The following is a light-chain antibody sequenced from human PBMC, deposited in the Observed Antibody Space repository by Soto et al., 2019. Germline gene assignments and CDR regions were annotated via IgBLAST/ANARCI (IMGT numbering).Light chain of an antibody. J-gene: IGKJ5*01. CDR2: GAS. V-gene: IGKV3D-15*01. CDR1: QSVSSN. CDR3: QQYNNWLT. Sequence: LLTRSPATLAVSPGERATLSCRASQSVSSNLAWYQQKPGQAPRLLIYGASTRATGIPARFSGSGSGTEFTLTISSLQSEDFAVYYCQQYNNWLTFGQGTRLEIK.